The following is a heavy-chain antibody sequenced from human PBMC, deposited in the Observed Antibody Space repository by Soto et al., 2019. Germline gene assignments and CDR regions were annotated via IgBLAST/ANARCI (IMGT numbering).Heavy chain of an antibody. J-gene: IGHJ4*02. V-gene: IGHV4-31*03. D-gene: IGHD4-17*01. CDR2: IYYSGST. CDR3: ARGINYGDYVEYFDY. Sequence: SSETLSLTCTVSGGSISSGGYYWSWIRQHPGKGLEWIGYIYYSGSTYYNPSLKSRVTISVDTSKNQFSLKLSSVTAADTAVYYCARGINYGDYVEYFDYWGQGTLVTVSS. CDR1: GGSISSGGYY.